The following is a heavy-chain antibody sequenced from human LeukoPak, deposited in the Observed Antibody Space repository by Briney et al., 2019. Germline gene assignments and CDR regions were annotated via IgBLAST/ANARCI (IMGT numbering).Heavy chain of an antibody. CDR3: ARLRYSYGRYPVGYFDY. CDR1: GGSFSGYY. CDR2: INHSGST. V-gene: IGHV4-34*01. D-gene: IGHD5-18*01. J-gene: IGHJ4*02. Sequence: SETLSLTCAVYGGSFSGYYWSWIRQPPGKGLEWIGEINHSGSTNYNPSLKSRVTISVDTSKNQFSLKLSSVTAADTAVYYCARLRYSYGRYPVGYFDYWGQGTLVTVSS.